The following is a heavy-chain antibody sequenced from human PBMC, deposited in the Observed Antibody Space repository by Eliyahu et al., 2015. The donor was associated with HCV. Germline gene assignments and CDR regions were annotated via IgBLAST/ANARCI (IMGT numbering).Heavy chain of an antibody. Sequence: QVQLQQWGAGLXKPSETLSLTCAXYGGSFSGYYWSWIRQPPGKGLEWIGEINHSGSTNYNPSLKSRVTISVDTSKNQFSLKLSSVTAADTAVYYCARLIPMIQYFQHWGQGTLVTVSS. V-gene: IGHV4-34*01. CDR1: GGSFSGYY. CDR3: ARLIPMIQYFQH. J-gene: IGHJ1*01. D-gene: IGHD3-22*01. CDR2: INHSGST.